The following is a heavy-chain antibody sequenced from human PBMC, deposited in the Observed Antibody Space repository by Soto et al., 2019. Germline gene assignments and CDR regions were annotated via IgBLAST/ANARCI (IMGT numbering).Heavy chain of an antibody. Sequence: SETLSLTCTVSGGSISSYYWSWIRQPAGKGLEWIGRIYTSGSTNYNPSLKSRVTMSVDTSKIQFSLEQSSVTAADTDVYYCARSTDYGDDYWGQGTLVTVSS. V-gene: IGHV4-4*07. D-gene: IGHD4-17*01. CDR3: ARSTDYGDDY. J-gene: IGHJ4*02. CDR2: IYTSGST. CDR1: GGSISSYY.